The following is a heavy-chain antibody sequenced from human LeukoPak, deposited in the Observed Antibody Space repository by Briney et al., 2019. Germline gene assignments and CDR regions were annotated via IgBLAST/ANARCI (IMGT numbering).Heavy chain of an antibody. CDR2: INPNSGGT. CDR1: GYTFTDYY. J-gene: IGHJ4*02. Sequence: ASVKVSCKASGYTFTDYYIHWVRQAPGQGLEWMGWINPNSGGTNFALRFQGRVTMTRDTSISTAYMELSRLRSDDTAVYYCARDLRIAAAGTEIDYWGQGTLVTVSS. D-gene: IGHD6-13*01. V-gene: IGHV1-2*02. CDR3: ARDLRIAAAGTEIDY.